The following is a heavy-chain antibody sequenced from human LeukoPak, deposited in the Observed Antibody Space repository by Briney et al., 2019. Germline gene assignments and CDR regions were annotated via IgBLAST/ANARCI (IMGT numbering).Heavy chain of an antibody. CDR2: IYYSGST. V-gene: IGHV4-59*01. CDR1: GGSISSYY. J-gene: IGHJ4*02. CDR3: ARALLKGKIFDY. Sequence: SETLSLTCTVSGGSISSYYWSWIRQPPAKGLEWIGYIYYSGSTNYNPSLKSRVTISVDTSKNQFSLKLSSVTAADTAVYYCARALLKGKIFDYWGQGTLVTVSS.